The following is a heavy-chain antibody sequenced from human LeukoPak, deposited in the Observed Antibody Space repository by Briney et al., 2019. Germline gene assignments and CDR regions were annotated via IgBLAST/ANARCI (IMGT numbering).Heavy chain of an antibody. V-gene: IGHV1-69*06. CDR2: IIPIFGTA. CDR3: ARDRGTVTTPDY. D-gene: IGHD4-17*01. Sequence: SVKVSCKASGGTFSSYTISWVRQAPGQGLEWMGGIIPIFGTANYAQRFQGRVTITADKSTSTAYMELSSLRSEDTAVYYCARDRGTVTTPDYWGQGTLVTVSS. CDR1: GGTFSSYT. J-gene: IGHJ4*02.